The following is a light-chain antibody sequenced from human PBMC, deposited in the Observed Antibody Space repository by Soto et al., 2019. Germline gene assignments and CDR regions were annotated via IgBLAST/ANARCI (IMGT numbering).Light chain of an antibody. CDR3: QEYSNWWT. CDR1: QSVGTN. Sequence: ETVMTQSPATLSVSPGERATRSCRASQSVGTNVAWYQHKPGQAPRLLIYGASTRATGVPARFSGSAPGAEFTLTISSLQSEDSAVYYCQEYSNWWTFGQGTKIEIK. V-gene: IGKV3-15*01. CDR2: GAS. J-gene: IGKJ1*01.